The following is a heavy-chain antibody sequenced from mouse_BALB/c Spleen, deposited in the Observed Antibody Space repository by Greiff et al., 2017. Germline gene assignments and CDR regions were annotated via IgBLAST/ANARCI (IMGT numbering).Heavy chain of an antibody. V-gene: IGHV5-4*02. CDR1: GFTFSDYY. Sequence: EVKLMESGGGLVKPGGSLKLSCAASGFTFSDYYMYWVRQTPEKRLEWVATISDGGSYTYYPDSVKGRFTISRDNAKNNLYLQMSSLKSEDTAMYYCARDKGMVTAFMDYWGQGTSVTVSS. D-gene: IGHD2-2*01. CDR3: ARDKGMVTAFMDY. J-gene: IGHJ4*01. CDR2: ISDGGSYT.